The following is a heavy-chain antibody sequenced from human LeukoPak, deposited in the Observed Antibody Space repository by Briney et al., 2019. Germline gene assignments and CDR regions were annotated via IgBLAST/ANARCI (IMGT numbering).Heavy chain of an antibody. CDR2: ISGSGGST. Sequence: PGGSLRLSCAASGFTFSSYAMSWVRQAPGKGLEWVSAISGSGGSTYYADSVKGRFTISRDNAKNFLYLQMNSLRAEDTALYYCARVTSRSGYSGSYYYFDYWGQGTLVTVSS. CDR1: GFTFSSYA. CDR3: ARVTSRSGYSGSYYYFDY. V-gene: IGHV3-23*01. J-gene: IGHJ4*02. D-gene: IGHD1-26*01.